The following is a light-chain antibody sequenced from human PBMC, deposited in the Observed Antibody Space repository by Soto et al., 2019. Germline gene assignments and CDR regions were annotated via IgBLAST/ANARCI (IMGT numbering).Light chain of an antibody. CDR1: QSISSY. CDR3: QRSFSTPLT. CDR2: DAS. J-gene: IGKJ4*01. V-gene: IGKV1-39*01. Sequence: DIQMTQSPSSLSASVGDRVTITCLAMQSISSYLHWYPQKPGKAHKLLIYDASSLQSGVPSRFSGSGSGTDFTLTISRLQPEDVATYYCQRSFSTPLTFGGGTTVEIE.